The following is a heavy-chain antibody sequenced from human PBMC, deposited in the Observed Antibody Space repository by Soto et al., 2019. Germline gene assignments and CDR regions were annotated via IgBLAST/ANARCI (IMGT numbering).Heavy chain of an antibody. D-gene: IGHD3-22*01. J-gene: IGHJ4*02. V-gene: IGHV4-59*01. CDR1: GDSISTFY. Sequence: PSETLSLTCTVSGDSISTFYWGWMRQSPGKELEWIGYVYYTGSTNYNPSLKSRVTISVDRSKNQFSLKLTSANAADTAVYYCARGRTVRNYADDSSDYFYFFDYWGQGTQGTVSS. CDR3: ARGRTVRNYADDSSDYFYFFDY. CDR2: VYYTGST.